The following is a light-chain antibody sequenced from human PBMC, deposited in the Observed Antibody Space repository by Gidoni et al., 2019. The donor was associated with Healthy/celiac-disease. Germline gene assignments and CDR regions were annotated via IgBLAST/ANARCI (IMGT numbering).Light chain of an antibody. V-gene: IGLV3-1*01. J-gene: IGLJ3*02. CDR1: KLGDKY. Sequence: SYELTQPPPLSLSPGQTASITCSGDKLGDKYACWYQQKPGQSPVLVIYQDIKRPSGIPERFSGSNSGNTATLTISGTQAMDEADYYCQAWDSSTGVFGGGTKLTVL. CDR2: QDI. CDR3: QAWDSSTGV.